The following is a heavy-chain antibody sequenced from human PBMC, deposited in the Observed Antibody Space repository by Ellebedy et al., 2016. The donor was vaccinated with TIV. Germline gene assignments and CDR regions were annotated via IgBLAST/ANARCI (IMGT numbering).Heavy chain of an antibody. CDR1: GDSVSTDIG. J-gene: IGHJ6*02. CDR3: ARGWFGSGMGV. CDR2: TYYRPKWNN. V-gene: IGHV6-1*01. Sequence: SQTLSLTCVISGDSVSTDIGWNWIRQSPSRGLEWLGRTYYRPKWNNDYAVSLKSRITINPDTSKNQFSLQLNSVTPEDTAVYYCARGWFGSGMGVWGQGTTVTVSS. D-gene: IGHD3-10*01.